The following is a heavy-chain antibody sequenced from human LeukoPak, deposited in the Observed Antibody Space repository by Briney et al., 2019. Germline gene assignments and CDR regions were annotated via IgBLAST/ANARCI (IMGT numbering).Heavy chain of an antibody. D-gene: IGHD3-10*01. Sequence: SETLSLTCTVSGGSISSYYWSWIRQPAGKALEWIGRIHTSVSPNYNPPLKSRVTMSVDTSKNQFSLKLSSVTAADTGVYYCARGGSGSYYLAYGGFDYWGQGTLVTVSS. CDR2: IHTSVSP. CDR1: GGSISSYY. V-gene: IGHV4-4*07. J-gene: IGHJ4*02. CDR3: ARGGSGSYYLAYGGFDY.